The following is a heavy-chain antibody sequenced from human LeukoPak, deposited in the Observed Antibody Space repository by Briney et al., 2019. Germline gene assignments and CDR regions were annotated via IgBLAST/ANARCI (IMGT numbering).Heavy chain of an antibody. V-gene: IGHV4-34*01. J-gene: IGHJ4*02. CDR2: INHSGST. CDR1: GGSFSGFY. Sequence: SETLSLTCAVYGGSFSGFYWTWIRQPPGKGLEWIGEINHSGSTNYNPSLKSRVTISVDTSKNQFSLKLSSVTAADTAVYYCARNDMVRGVTKYDYWGQGTLVTVSS. CDR3: ARNDMVRGVTKYDY. D-gene: IGHD3-10*01.